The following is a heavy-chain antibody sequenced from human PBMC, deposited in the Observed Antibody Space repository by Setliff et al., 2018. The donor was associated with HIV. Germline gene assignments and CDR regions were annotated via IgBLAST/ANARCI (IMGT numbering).Heavy chain of an antibody. CDR3: ARAVHSGWYYFDY. V-gene: IGHV3-21*01. D-gene: IGHD6-19*01. Sequence: GSLRLSCAGSGFNFSSYGMNWVRQAPGKGLEWVASISAGGPYIYYVDSVKGRFTISRDNAKNSLYLQMNSLRAEDTAVYYCARAVHSGWYYFDYWGQGTLVTVSS. CDR2: ISAGGPYI. CDR1: GFNFSSYG. J-gene: IGHJ4*02.